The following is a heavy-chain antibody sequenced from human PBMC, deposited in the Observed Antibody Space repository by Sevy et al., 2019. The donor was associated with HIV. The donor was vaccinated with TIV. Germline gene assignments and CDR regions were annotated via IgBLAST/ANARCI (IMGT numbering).Heavy chain of an antibody. J-gene: IGHJ4*02. CDR1: GFTFSSYG. CDR3: ARDGELRVDPYYFDY. Sequence: GGSPRLSCAASGFTFSSYGMHWFRQSPGKGLEWVAVIWYDGSNKFYADSVKGRFTISRDNSKNTLYLQMNSLRAEDSAVYYCARDGELRVDPYYFDYWGQGTLVTVSS. CDR2: IWYDGSNK. D-gene: IGHD2-8*01. V-gene: IGHV3-33*01.